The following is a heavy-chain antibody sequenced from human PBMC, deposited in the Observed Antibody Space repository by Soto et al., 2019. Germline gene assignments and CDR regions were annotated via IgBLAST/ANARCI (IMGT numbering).Heavy chain of an antibody. CDR1: GGSISSSSYY. D-gene: IGHD2-21*01. Sequence: SETLSLTCTVSGGSISSSSYYWGWIRQPPGKGLEWIGSIYYSGSTYYNPSLKSRVTISVDTSKNQFSLKLSSVTAADTAVYYCARHPRRVSWFDPWGQGTLVTVSS. J-gene: IGHJ5*02. CDR3: ARHPRRVSWFDP. V-gene: IGHV4-39*01. CDR2: IYYSGST.